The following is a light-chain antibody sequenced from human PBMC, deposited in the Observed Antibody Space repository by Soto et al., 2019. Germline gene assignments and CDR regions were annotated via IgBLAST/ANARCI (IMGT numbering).Light chain of an antibody. CDR1: QRVSSN. V-gene: IGKV3-11*01. J-gene: IGKJ4*01. CDR2: GAS. Sequence: IVMTHAPATLSVSPGEIATLSCRAIQRVSSNLAWYQQKPGQAPRLLIYGASNRATDIPARFSGSGSGTDFTLTISSLEPEDFGVYYCQVRGSGPPELTFGGGTKVDIK. CDR3: QVRGSGPPELT.